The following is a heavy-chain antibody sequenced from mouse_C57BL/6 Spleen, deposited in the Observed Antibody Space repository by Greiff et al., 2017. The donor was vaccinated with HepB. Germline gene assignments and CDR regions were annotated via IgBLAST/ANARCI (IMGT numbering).Heavy chain of an antibody. D-gene: IGHD3-2*02. CDR3: TGLDSSGYVYYAMDY. CDR2: IRLKSDNYAT. Sequence: EVKVEESGGGLVQPGGSMKLSCVASGFTFSNYWMNWVRQSPEKGLEWVAQIRLKSDNYATHYAESVKGRFTISRDDSKSSVYLQMNNLRAEDTGIYDCTGLDSSGYVYYAMDYWGQGTSVTVSS. J-gene: IGHJ4*01. V-gene: IGHV6-3*01. CDR1: GFTFSNYW.